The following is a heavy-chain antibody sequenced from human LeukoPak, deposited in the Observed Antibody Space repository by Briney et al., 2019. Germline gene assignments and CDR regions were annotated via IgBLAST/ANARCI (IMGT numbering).Heavy chain of an antibody. V-gene: IGHV1-46*01. J-gene: IGHJ4*02. CDR3: AVAAARVVFNY. CDR1: GYTFSSYY. D-gene: IGHD6-13*01. CDR2: SNPSGGST. Sequence: GASVKVSCKASGYTFSSYYMHWVRQAPGQGLGWKGISNPSGGSTSYAQKCQGRVTMTRDTTTRTVYMELSSLRSEDPAVYYCAVAAARVVFNYWGQGTLVPVSS.